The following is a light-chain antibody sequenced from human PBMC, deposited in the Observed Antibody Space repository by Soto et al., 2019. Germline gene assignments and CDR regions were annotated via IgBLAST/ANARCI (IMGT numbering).Light chain of an antibody. CDR1: QSLLHSNGYNY. J-gene: IGKJ2*01. CDR3: MQALQTPYT. CDR2: LGS. Sequence: DIVMTQSPLSLPVTPGEPASISCRSSQSLLHSNGYNYLDWYLQKPGQSPHLLIYLGSNRASGVTDRFSGSGSGTDFTLKISGVEAGDVGVYYCMQALQTPYTFGQGPKLEIK. V-gene: IGKV2-28*01.